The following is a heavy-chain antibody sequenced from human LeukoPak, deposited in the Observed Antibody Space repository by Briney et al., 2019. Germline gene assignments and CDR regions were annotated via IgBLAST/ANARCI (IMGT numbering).Heavy chain of an antibody. CDR1: GYSISSGYY. CDR3: ARGVTMVRGAAYFDY. J-gene: IGHJ4*02. CDR2: IYHSGST. Sequence: SETLSLTCAVSGYSISSGYYWGWIPQPPGKGLEWIATIYHSGSTNYNPSLKSRVTISVDTSKNQFSLKLRSVTAADTAVYYCARGVTMVRGAAYFDYWGQGTLVTVSS. D-gene: IGHD3-10*01. V-gene: IGHV4-38-2*01.